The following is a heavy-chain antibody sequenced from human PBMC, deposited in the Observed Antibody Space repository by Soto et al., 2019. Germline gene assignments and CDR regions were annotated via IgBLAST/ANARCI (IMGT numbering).Heavy chain of an antibody. V-gene: IGHV4-59*01. CDR1: GGSISSYY. CDR2: IYYSGST. D-gene: IGHD2-2*01. CDR3: ARARDIVVVPAAVTSHFGPVTFDY. Sequence: SETLSLTCTVSGGSISSYYWSWIRQPPGKGLEWIGYIYYSGSTNYNPSLKSRVTISVDTSKNQFSLKLSSVTAADTAVYYCARARDIVVVPAAVTSHFGPVTFDYWGQGTLVTVSS. J-gene: IGHJ4*02.